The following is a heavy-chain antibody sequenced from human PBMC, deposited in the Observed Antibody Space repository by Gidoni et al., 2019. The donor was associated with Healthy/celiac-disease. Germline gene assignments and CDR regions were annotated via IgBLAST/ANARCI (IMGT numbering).Heavy chain of an antibody. D-gene: IGHD3-10*01. Sequence: QVQLVESGGGVVQPGRSLRLSCAASGFTFSGYGMHWVRQAPGQGLEWVAVISYDGSNKYYADSVKGRFTISRDNSKNTLYLQMNSLRAEDTAVYYCAKDTPLWFGELLDWGQGTLVTVSS. CDR1: GFTFSGYG. CDR2: ISYDGSNK. CDR3: AKDTPLWFGELLD. V-gene: IGHV3-30*18. J-gene: IGHJ1*01.